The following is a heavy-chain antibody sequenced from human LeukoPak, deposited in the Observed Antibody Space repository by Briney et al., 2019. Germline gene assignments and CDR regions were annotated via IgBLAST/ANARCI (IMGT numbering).Heavy chain of an antibody. CDR1: GYTFTDYY. CDR3: ARDLCHGGSCFHFDS. V-gene: IGHV1-2*02. CDR2: INPDSGAT. Sequence: ASVKVSCKASGYTFTDYYVHWMRQAPGQGLEWLGWINPDSGATNFAQRFQGRVTMTRDTSVNTAHMELNNLRSDDTAVYYCARDLCHGGSCFHFDSWGQGTLVTVSS. J-gene: IGHJ4*02. D-gene: IGHD2-15*01.